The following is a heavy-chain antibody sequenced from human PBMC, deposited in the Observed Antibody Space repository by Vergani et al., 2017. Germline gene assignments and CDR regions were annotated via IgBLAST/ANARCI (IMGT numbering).Heavy chain of an antibody. Sequence: QVQLVESGGGVVQPGRSLRLSCAASGFTFSSYGMHWVHQAPGKGLEWVAVIWYDGSNKYYADSVKGRFTISRDNSKNTLYLQMNSLRAEDTAVYYCARGRSYDYVWGSYRYYFDYWGQGTLVTVSS. CDR2: IWYDGSNK. V-gene: IGHV3-33*01. J-gene: IGHJ4*02. D-gene: IGHD3-16*02. CDR1: GFTFSSYG. CDR3: ARGRSYDYVWGSYRYYFDY.